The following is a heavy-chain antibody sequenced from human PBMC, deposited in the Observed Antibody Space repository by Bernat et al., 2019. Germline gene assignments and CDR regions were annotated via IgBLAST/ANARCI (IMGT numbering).Heavy chain of an antibody. V-gene: IGHV4-39*01. CDR2: IYYSGSA. Sequence: QLQLQESGPGLAKPSATLSLTCTVSGGSISSSRYYWGWIRQPPGKGPEWIANIYYSGSAYYTPSLKSRVTISVDTSKNQLSLKLSSVTAADTAVYYCARQESQAAFDIWGQGTMVTVSS. CDR1: GGSISSSRYY. CDR3: ARQESQAAFDI. D-gene: IGHD5-24*01. J-gene: IGHJ3*02.